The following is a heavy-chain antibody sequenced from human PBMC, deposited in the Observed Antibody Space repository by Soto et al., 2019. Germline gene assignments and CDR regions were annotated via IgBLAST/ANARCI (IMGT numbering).Heavy chain of an antibody. CDR3: AREGYSSGWYGGGYDY. J-gene: IGHJ4*02. CDR1: GFTFSSYG. Sequence: QVQLVESGGGVVQPGRSLRLSCAASGFTFSSYGMHWVRQAPGKGLAWVAVIWYDGSNKYYADSVKGRFTISRDNSKNALYLHMNSLRAEDTAVYYCAREGYSSGWYGGGYDYWGQGTLVTVSS. CDR2: IWYDGSNK. V-gene: IGHV3-33*01. D-gene: IGHD6-19*01.